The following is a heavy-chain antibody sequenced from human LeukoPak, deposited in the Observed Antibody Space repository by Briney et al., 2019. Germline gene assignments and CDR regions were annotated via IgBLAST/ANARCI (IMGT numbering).Heavy chain of an antibody. CDR3: ARGLNYDFWSGYTGPFDY. CDR1: GFTFSSYW. J-gene: IGHJ4*02. V-gene: IGHV3-74*01. D-gene: IGHD3-3*01. CDR2: INSDGSST. Sequence: GGSLRLSCAASGFTFSSYWMHWVRQAPGKGLVWVSRINSDGSSTSYADSVKGRFTISRDNAKNTLYLQTNSLRAEDTAVYYCARGLNYDFWSGYTGPFDYWGQGTLVTVSS.